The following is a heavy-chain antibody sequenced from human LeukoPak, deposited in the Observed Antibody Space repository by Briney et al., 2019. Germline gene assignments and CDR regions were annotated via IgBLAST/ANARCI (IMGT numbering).Heavy chain of an antibody. J-gene: IGHJ6*03. CDR2: MNPKSGDT. CDR1: GYIFIDYE. CDR3: ASGRYMDV. Sequence: ASVKVSCRTSGYIFIDYEISWVRQAPGQGLEWMGWMNPKSGDTGYEQKFQGRITITRDSSISTVYMELSSLRSEDTALYYCASGRYMDVWGKGTTVTVSS. V-gene: IGHV1-8*02.